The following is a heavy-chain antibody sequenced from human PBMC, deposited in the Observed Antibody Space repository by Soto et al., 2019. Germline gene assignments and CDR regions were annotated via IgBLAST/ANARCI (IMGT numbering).Heavy chain of an antibody. D-gene: IGHD6-13*01. Sequence: EVQLVESGGGLVQPGGSLRLSCAASGFTFGSYPMHWVRQAPGKGLEYVSAISTNGDSTFYANSVKGRFTISRDNSKNTLYLQMGSLSAEDMGVYYCAREGMSRPRWVFDYWGQGTLVNASS. CDR2: ISTNGDST. CDR3: AREGMSRPRWVFDY. CDR1: GFTFGSYP. J-gene: IGHJ4*02. V-gene: IGHV3-64*01.